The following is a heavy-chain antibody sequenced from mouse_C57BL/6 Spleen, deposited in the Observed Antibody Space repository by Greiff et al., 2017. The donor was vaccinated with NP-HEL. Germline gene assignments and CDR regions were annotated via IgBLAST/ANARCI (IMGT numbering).Heavy chain of an antibody. D-gene: IGHD4-1*01. CDR2: INPGSGGT. CDR1: GYAFTNYL. CDR3: ARGEAGDYFDY. V-gene: IGHV1-54*01. J-gene: IGHJ2*01. Sequence: VQLKQSGAELVRPGTSVKVSCKASGYAFTNYLIEWVKQRPGQGLEWIGVINPGSGGTNYNEKFKGKATLTADKSSSTAYMQLSSLTSEDSAVYFCARGEAGDYFDYWGQGTTLTVSS.